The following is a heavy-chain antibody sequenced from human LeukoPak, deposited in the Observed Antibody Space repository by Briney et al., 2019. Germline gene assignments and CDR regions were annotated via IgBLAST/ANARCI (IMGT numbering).Heavy chain of an antibody. CDR2: VSYSGGT. D-gene: IGHD2-15*01. V-gene: IGHV4-59*12. CDR3: ARESGYCSGGSCYAFDI. Sequence: PSETLSLTCIVSGDSISTYYWSWVRQPPGKGLEWIGYVSYSGGTNYNPSLKSRLTISVDTSKNQFSMKLSSVTAADTAVYYCARESGYCSGGSCYAFDIWGQGTMVTVSS. J-gene: IGHJ3*02. CDR1: GDSISTYY.